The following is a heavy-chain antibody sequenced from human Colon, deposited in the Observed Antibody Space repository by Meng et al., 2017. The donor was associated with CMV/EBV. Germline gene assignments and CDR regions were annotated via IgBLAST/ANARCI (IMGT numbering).Heavy chain of an antibody. V-gene: IGHV3-72*01. CDR3: ARVYDSTWEGSFLDY. CDR1: FTFSDHY. D-gene: IGHD1-26*01. Sequence: FTFSDHYRDWVRQSPGKGLEWVGRTRNIANSYTTEYAASVKGRFTISRDDSKNSLYLQMNSLITEDTAVYYCARVYDSTWEGSFLDYWGQGTLVTVSS. J-gene: IGHJ4*02. CDR2: TRNIANSYTT.